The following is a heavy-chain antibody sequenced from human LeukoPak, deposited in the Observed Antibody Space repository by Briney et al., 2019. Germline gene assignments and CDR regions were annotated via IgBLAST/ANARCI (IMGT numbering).Heavy chain of an antibody. D-gene: IGHD3-3*01. CDR1: GYTFTSYG. Sequence: SVKVSCKASGYTFTSYGISWVRQAPGQGLEWMGWISAYNGNTNYAQKLQGRVTMTTDTSTNTAYMELRSLRSDDTAVYYCARGKRLPIRFLEWLGNYYFDYWGQGTLVTVSS. CDR2: ISAYNGNT. J-gene: IGHJ4*02. V-gene: IGHV1-18*01. CDR3: ARGKRLPIRFLEWLGNYYFDY.